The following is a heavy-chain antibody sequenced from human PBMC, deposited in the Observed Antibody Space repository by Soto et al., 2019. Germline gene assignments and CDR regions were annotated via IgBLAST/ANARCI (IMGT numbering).Heavy chain of an antibody. V-gene: IGHV4-59*01. D-gene: IGHD3-10*01. CDR3: ARVVITMIRGVIHSSLFDP. CDR1: GGSISSYC. CDR2: IYYTGST. Sequence: PSEPLSLTCTVSGGSISSYCCSWIRKPPGKGLEWIGYIYYTGSTNYNPSLKSRVTISVDTSKNQFSLKLSSVTAADTAVYYCARVVITMIRGVIHSSLFDPWGQGTLVTVSS. J-gene: IGHJ5*02.